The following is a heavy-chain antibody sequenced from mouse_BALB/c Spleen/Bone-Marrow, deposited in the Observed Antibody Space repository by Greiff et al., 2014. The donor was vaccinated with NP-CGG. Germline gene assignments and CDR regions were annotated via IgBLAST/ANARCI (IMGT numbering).Heavy chain of an antibody. J-gene: IGHJ1*01. CDR3: ARQCSHWYFDV. CDR1: GYTFTDYN. CDR2: INPNYDST. V-gene: IGHV1-18*01. Sequence: EVKLVESGAELVKPGASVKISCKASGYTFTDYNMDWVKQSHGKSLEWIGDINPNYDSTSYNQKFKGKATLTVDKSSSTAYMELRSLTSEDTAVYYRARQCSHWYFDVWGAGTTVTVSS. D-gene: IGHD1-1*01.